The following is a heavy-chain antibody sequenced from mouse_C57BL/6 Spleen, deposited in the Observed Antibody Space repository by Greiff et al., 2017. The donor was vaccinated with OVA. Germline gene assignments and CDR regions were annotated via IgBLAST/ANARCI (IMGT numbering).Heavy chain of an antibody. Sequence: DVQLVESGGDLVKPGGSLKLSCAASGFTFSSYGMSWVRQTPDQRLEWVGTISSGGSYTYYPDSVKGRVTISRDNAKNTLYLQMSSLKSEDTAMYYCARTTIYYFDYWGQGTTLTVSS. V-gene: IGHV5-6*01. CDR3: ARTTIYYFDY. D-gene: IGHD2-12*01. CDR1: GFTFSSYG. J-gene: IGHJ2*01. CDR2: ISSGGSYT.